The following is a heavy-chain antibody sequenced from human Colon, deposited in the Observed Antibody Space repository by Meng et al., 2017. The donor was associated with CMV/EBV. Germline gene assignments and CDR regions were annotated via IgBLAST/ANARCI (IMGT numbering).Heavy chain of an antibody. J-gene: IGHJ4*02. CDR1: TSSTSY. CDR3: ARPLGYCSTNSCYNFDY. CDR2: KDPKCIGS. Sequence: TSSTSYLHSVRKDPGRWLGWMGRKDPKCIGSNYAQKFKSSVTMTRDTSISTAYMELSSLSSDDTAMYYCARPLGYCSTNSCYNFDYWGQGTLVTVSS. D-gene: IGHD2-2*02. V-gene: IGHV1-2*06.